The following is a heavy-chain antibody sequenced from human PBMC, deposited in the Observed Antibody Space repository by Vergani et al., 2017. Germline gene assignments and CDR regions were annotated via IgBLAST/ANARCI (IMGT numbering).Heavy chain of an antibody. CDR2: IGYDGRIK. D-gene: IGHD4-17*01. CDR3: AKDGRENRDYGYFDY. J-gene: IGHJ4*02. V-gene: IGHV3-30*02. Sequence: QVQLVETGGGVVQPGGSLRLYCVTSGFSFNTYGAHWVRQAPGKGLEWVAFIGYDGRIKYNVDSVKGRFTISRDTSKKTLSLQMRSLRADDTAVYYCAKDGRENRDYGYFDYWGQGTLVTVSS. CDR1: GFSFNTYG.